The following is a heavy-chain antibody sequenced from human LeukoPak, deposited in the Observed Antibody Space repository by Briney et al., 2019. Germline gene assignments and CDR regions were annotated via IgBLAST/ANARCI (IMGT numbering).Heavy chain of an antibody. D-gene: IGHD3-22*01. V-gene: IGHV4-39*07. CDR2: IYYSGST. CDR1: GGSISSSSYY. J-gene: IGHJ3*02. Sequence: SETLSLTCTVSGGSISSSSYYWGWIRQPPGKGLEWMGSIYYSGSTYYNPSLKSRVTISVDTSKNQFSLKLSSVTAADPAVYYCARVQYYDSSGYPSDAFDIWGQGTMVTVSS. CDR3: ARVQYYDSSGYPSDAFDI.